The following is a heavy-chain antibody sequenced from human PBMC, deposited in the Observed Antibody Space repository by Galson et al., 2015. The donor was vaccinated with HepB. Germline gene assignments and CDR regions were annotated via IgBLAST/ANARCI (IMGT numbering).Heavy chain of an antibody. CDR1: GFTFSIYA. CDR3: AKDQSGYSGYDIGDFDC. CDR2: ISGGGGST. D-gene: IGHD5-12*01. J-gene: IGHJ4*02. Sequence: SLRLSCAASGFTFSIYAMSWVRQAPGKGLEWVSVISGGGGSTYYADSVKGRFTISRDNSKNTLYPQMNSLRAEDTAVYYCAKDQSGYSGYDIGDFDCWGQGTLVTVSS. V-gene: IGHV3-23*01.